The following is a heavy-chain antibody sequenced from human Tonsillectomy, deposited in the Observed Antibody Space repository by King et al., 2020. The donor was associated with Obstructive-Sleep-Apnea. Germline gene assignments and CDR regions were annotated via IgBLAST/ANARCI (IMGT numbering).Heavy chain of an antibody. J-gene: IGHJ4*02. Sequence: QLQESGPGLVKPSQTLSLSCTVSGGSIRSDNYYWTWIRRHPGAGLEWIGYISRSGTTYYNPSLKSRLTISLDTSKDQFSLNLTSVTAADTAIYHCARGVPGVAAAGRFDYWGQGTLVAVSS. V-gene: IGHV4-31*03. CDR1: GGSIRSDNYY. D-gene: IGHD6-13*01. CDR3: ARGVPGVAAAGRFDY. CDR2: ISRSGTT.